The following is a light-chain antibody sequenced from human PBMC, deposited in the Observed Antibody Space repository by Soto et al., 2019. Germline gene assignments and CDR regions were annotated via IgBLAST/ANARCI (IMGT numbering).Light chain of an antibody. Sequence: QSVLTQPPSVSGVPGQRVSISCTGSSSNIGARFDVHWYQQLPGTAPKLLISDNNNRPSGVPARFPGSKSGTSASLVITGLQAEDEADYYCQSFDTSLSGWVIFGGGTKLTVL. V-gene: IGLV1-40*01. CDR1: SSNIGARFD. CDR3: QSFDTSLSGWVI. J-gene: IGLJ2*01. CDR2: DNN.